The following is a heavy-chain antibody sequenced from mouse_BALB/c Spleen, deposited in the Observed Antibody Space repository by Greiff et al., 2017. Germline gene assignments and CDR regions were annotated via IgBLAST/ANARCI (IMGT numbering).Heavy chain of an antibody. Sequence: VQLKESGAELVRPGALVKLSCKASGFNIKDYYMHWVKQRPEQGLEWIGWIDPENGNTIYDPKFQGKASITADTSSNTAYLQLSSLTSEDTAVYYCASYYYGSSYSAWFAYWGQGTLVTVSA. V-gene: IGHV14-1*02. D-gene: IGHD1-1*01. J-gene: IGHJ3*01. CDR3: ASYYYGSSYSAWFAY. CDR1: GFNIKDYY. CDR2: IDPENGNT.